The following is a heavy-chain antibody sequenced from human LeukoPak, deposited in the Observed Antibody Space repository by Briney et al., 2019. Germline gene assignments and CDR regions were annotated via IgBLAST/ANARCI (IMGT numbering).Heavy chain of an antibody. CDR2: ISGSGGHT. CDR3: AKGGAATMRDGYNYYYYYMEV. V-gene: IGHV3-23*01. Sequence: GGSLRLSCAASGITFSSHAMSWVRQAPGKGLEWVSLISGSGGHTYYGDSVKGRFTISRDNSTNRLSLQMNSLRPEDTAVYYCAKGGAATMRDGYNYYYYYMEVWGRGTTLTVSS. D-gene: IGHD5-24*01. J-gene: IGHJ6*03. CDR1: GITFSSHA.